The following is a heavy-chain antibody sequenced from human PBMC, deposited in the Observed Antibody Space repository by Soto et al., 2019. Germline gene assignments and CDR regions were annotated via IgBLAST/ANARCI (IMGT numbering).Heavy chain of an antibody. CDR1: GFTFSIYA. CDR2: ISGSVDYT. V-gene: IGHV3-23*01. J-gene: IGHJ4*02. Sequence: EVQLLESGGGLVQPGGSLRLSCAASGFTFSIYAMSWVRQAPGKGLEWVSAISGSVDYTYYADSVNGRFAISRDNSKNTLYLQMNSLRAEETAVYYCAKVLKAVAGTYDYWGQGTLVTVSS. D-gene: IGHD6-19*01. CDR3: AKVLKAVAGTYDY.